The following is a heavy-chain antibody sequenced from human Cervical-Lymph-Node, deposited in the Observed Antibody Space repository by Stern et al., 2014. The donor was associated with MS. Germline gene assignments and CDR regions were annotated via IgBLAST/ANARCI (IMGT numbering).Heavy chain of an antibody. CDR3: ARVDEHGGNSDH. D-gene: IGHD3-16*01. J-gene: IGHJ4*02. CDR1: GGTFSSYT. CDR2: VIPLFDII. V-gene: IGHV1-69*09. Sequence: QVQLGQSGAEVKKPGSSVKVSCKASGGTFSSYTITWGRQAPGQGVEWMGRVIPLFDIINYAQKFQGRVAITADKSTNTAYMELSSLRSEDTAVYYCARVDEHGGNSDHWGQGTLVTVSS.